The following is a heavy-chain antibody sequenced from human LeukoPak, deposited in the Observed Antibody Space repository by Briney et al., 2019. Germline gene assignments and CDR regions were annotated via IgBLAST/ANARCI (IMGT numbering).Heavy chain of an antibody. V-gene: IGHV4-39*07. CDR1: GGSISSSSYY. J-gene: IGHJ5*02. CDR2: IDYSGGT. Sequence: ASETLSPTCTVSGGSISSSSYYWGWIRQPPGKGLEWIGSIDYSGGTYFSPSLRSRVTLSVDTSKNQFSLNLISVTAADTAVYYCARGPSITIFGVVMYTWFDPWGQGTPVSVSS. D-gene: IGHD3-3*01. CDR3: ARGPSITIFGVVMYTWFDP.